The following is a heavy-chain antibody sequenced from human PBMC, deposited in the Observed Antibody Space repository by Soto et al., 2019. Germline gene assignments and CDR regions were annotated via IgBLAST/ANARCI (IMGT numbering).Heavy chain of an antibody. Sequence: PGGSLRLSCATSGFTFGDYAMSWFRQAPGKGLEWVGFIRSKVHGGTTEYDTSVKGRFTISRDDSKSIAYLQMNSLKTEDTAVYYCSRDLYCSDYTCYSGSEIWGPGTMVTVSS. V-gene: IGHV3-49*03. CDR3: SRDLYCSDYTCYSGSEI. J-gene: IGHJ3*02. D-gene: IGHD2-15*01. CDR1: GFTFGDYA. CDR2: IRSKVHGGTT.